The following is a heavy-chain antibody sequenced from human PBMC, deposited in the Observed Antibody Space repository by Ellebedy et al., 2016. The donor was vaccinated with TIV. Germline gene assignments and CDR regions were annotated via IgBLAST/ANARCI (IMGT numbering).Heavy chain of an antibody. V-gene: IGHV3-74*01. CDR2: VNGDESTT. CDR1: GFTFSPYA. CDR3: VRDRGRPDSFDL. J-gene: IGHJ3*01. Sequence: PGGSLRLSCAASGFTFSPYAMAWVRQAPGKGLAWVSHVNGDESTTVYADSVKGRFTISKDIAKSTLFLQMNSLRAEDTAVYYCVRDRGRPDSFDLWGRGTMVIVSS.